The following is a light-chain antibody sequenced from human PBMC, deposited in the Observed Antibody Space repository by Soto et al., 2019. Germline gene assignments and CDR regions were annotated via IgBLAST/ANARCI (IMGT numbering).Light chain of an antibody. V-gene: IGLV2-11*01. CDR1: SSDVGGYDY. CDR3: CSLAGGNIFRV. J-gene: IGLJ2*01. CDR2: DVS. Sequence: QSALTQPRSVSGSPGQSVTISCTGTSSDVGGYDYVSWYQHHPGKAPKFIIFDVSSWPSGVPDRFSGSKSGNTAYLTISGLQAEDEADYYCCSLAGGNIFRVFGGGTKVTVL.